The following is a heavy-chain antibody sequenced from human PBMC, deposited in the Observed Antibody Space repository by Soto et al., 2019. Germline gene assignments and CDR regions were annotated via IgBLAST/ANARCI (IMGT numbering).Heavy chain of an antibody. CDR1: GYTFTSYD. CDR2: MNPNSGNT. Sequence: QVQLVQSGAEVKKPGASVKVSCKASGYTFTSYDINWVRQATGQGLEWMGWMNPNSGNTGYAQKFQGRVTMTRNTSISTAYMELSSRRSDDTAVYYCARSLQRSCQLVRYYYYYYMDVWGKGTTVTVSS. J-gene: IGHJ6*03. V-gene: IGHV1-8*01. CDR3: ARSLQRSCQLVRYYYYYYMDV. D-gene: IGHD6-6*01.